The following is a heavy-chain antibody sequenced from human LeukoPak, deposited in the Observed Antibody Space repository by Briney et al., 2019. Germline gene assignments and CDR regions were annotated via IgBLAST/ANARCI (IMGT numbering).Heavy chain of an antibody. CDR2: INPNNGGT. CDR1: GYTFTGSY. CDR3: GRGSEGGKWLDC. Sequence: ASVKVSCKASGYTFTGSYMHWVRQAPGQGLEWMGWINPNNGGTNYGQKFQGRVTMTWDTSISTAYMELSRLTSDDAAVYFCGRGSEGGKWLDCWGQGALVTVSS. J-gene: IGHJ5*01. V-gene: IGHV1-2*02. D-gene: IGHD2-15*01.